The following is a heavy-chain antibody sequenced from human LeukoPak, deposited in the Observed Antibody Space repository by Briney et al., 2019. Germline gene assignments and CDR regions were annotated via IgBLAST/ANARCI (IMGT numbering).Heavy chain of an antibody. V-gene: IGHV3-21*01. CDR3: AKDLRAFTPEDGMDV. CDR2: TSSSSRYI. Sequence: GGSLRLSSAASGFTFSSYSMNWVRPAPGKGLEWVSSTSSSSRYIYYADSVKGRFTISRDNAKNSLYLQMNSLRAEDTAVYYCAKDLRAFTPEDGMDVWGQETTVTVSS. CDR1: GFTFSSYS. J-gene: IGHJ6*02.